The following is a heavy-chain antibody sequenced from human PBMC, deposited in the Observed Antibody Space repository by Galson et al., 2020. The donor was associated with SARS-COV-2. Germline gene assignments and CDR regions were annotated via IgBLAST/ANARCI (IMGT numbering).Heavy chain of an antibody. CDR2: INHGGST. V-gene: IGHV4-34*01. CDR3: ARDSGHSSGWGAYYYYGMDV. J-gene: IGHJ6*02. CDR1: GGSSSGYS. Sequence: SETLSLTCAVYGGSSSGYSWNWIRQPPEKGLEWIGEINHGGSTKYNSSLKSRVTISVDTSKNQFSLKLSSVTAADTAMYYCARDSGHSSGWGAYYYYGMDVWGQGTTVTVSS. D-gene: IGHD6-19*01.